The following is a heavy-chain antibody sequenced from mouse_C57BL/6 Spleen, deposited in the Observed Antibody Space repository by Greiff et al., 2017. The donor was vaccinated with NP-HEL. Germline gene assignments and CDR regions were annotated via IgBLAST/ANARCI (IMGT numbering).Heavy chain of an antibody. Sequence: QVQLQQSGPELVKPGASVKISCKASGYAFSSSWMNWVKQRPGTGLEWIGRIYPGDGDTNYNGKFKGKATLTADKSSSTAYMQVSRLTSEASAVYFCARKEANWAFAYWGQGTLVTVSA. CDR2: IYPGDGDT. CDR3: ARKEANWAFAY. D-gene: IGHD4-1*01. CDR1: GYAFSSSW. V-gene: IGHV1-82*01. J-gene: IGHJ3*01.